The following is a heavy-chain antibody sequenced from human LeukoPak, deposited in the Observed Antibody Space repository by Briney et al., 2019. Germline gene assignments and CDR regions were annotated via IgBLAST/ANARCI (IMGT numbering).Heavy chain of an antibody. CDR2: ISAYNGNT. CDR1: GYTFTSYG. J-gene: IGHJ4*02. Sequence: ASVKVSCKASGYTFTSYGISWVRQAPGQGLEWMGWISAYNGNTNYAQKLQGRVTLTADRSTSTAYLEVRRLTSDDTALYYCARYNNGAFDIWGQGTLVTVSS. CDR3: ARYNNGAFDI. V-gene: IGHV1-18*01. D-gene: IGHD2-8*01.